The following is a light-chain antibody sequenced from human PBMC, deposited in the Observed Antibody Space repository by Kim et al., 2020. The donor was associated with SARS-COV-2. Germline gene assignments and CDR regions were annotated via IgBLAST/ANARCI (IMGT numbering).Light chain of an antibody. CDR1: QGVTNW. CDR2: AAS. Sequence: ASVGDRVTITCRASQGVTNWLAWYQQKPGKAPKLLIYAASRLQSGVPSRFSGSGSGTDFTLTIYNLQPEDFAIYYCQQAYSFPYTFGQGTKVDIK. CDR3: QQAYSFPYT. J-gene: IGKJ2*01. V-gene: IGKV1-12*01.